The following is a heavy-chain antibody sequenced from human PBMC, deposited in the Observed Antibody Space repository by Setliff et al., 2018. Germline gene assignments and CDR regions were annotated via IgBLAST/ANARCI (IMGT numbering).Heavy chain of an antibody. CDR2: ISAYNGYI. J-gene: IGHJ4*02. CDR3: ARHGDASFYYDILTGHSPPYYFDY. Sequence: ASVKVSCKASGYTFSNYGISWVRQAPGQGLEWMGWISAYNGYIIYAQKLQGRVTMTTHTSTSTAYMELRSLRSDDTAVYYCARHGDASFYYDILTGHSPPYYFDYWGQGTLVTVSS. D-gene: IGHD3-9*01. V-gene: IGHV1-18*01. CDR1: GYTFSNYG.